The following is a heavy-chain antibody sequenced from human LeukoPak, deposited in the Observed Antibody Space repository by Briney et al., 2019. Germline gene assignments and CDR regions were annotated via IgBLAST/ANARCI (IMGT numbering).Heavy chain of an antibody. Sequence: PGGSLRLSCAASGFTFSNAWMSWVRQAPGKGLEWVGRIKSKTDRGTTDYADSVKGRFTISRDNSKNTLYLQMNSLRAEDTAVYYCASRTQPRSRLLWFGESIYYYGMDVWGQGTTVTVSS. J-gene: IGHJ6*02. CDR2: IKSKTDRGTT. CDR1: GFTFSNAW. V-gene: IGHV3-15*01. D-gene: IGHD3-10*01. CDR3: ASRTQPRSRLLWFGESIYYYGMDV.